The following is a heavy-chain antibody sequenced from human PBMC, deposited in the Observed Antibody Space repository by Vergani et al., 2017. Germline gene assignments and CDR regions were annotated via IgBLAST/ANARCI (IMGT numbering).Heavy chain of an antibody. D-gene: IGHD5-18*01. CDR1: GFTFSSYS. J-gene: IGHJ4*02. CDR2: ISSSSSYI. CDR3: AIPMPTSGNNNERDANYYFDY. V-gene: IGHV3-21*01. Sequence: EVQLVESGGGLVQPGGSLRLSCAASGFTFSSYSMNWVRQAPGKGLEWVSSISSSSSYIYYADSVKGRFTISRDNAKNSLYLQMNSLRAEDTAVYSCAIPMPTSGNNNERDANYYFDYWGQGTLVTVSS.